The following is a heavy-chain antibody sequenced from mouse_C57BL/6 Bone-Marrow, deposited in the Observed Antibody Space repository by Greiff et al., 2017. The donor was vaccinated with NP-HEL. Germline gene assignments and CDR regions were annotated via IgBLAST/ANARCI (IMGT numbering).Heavy chain of an antibody. CDR3: ARDATTVVAGYWYFDV. J-gene: IGHJ1*03. CDR1: GFTFSDFY. Sequence: EVQVVESGGGLVQSGRSLRLSCATSGFTFSDFYMEWVRQAPGKGLEWIAASRNKANDYTTEYSASVQGRFIVSRDTSQSILYLQMNALRAEDTAIYYCARDATTVVAGYWYFDVWGTGTTVTVSS. V-gene: IGHV7-1*01. D-gene: IGHD1-1*01. CDR2: SRNKANDYTT.